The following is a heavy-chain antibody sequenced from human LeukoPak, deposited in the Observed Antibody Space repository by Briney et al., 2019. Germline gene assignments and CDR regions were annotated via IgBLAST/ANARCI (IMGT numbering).Heavy chain of an antibody. V-gene: IGHV1-46*01. CDR1: GYTFTSYY. CDR2: INPSGGST. J-gene: IGHJ4*02. D-gene: IGHD3-22*01. CDR3: ARVTYYYDSSGYYYLGY. Sequence: ASVKVSCKASGYTFTSYYMHWVRQAPGQGLEWMGTINPSGGSTSYAQKFQGRVTMTKDTSTSTVYMELSSLRSEDTAVYYCARVTYYYDSSGYYYLGYWGQGTLVTVSS.